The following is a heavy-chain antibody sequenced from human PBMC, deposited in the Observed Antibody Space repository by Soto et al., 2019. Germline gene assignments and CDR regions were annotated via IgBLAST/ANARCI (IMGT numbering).Heavy chain of an antibody. Sequence: QVQLVQSGAEVKKPGASVKVSCKASGYTFTDYGISWVRQAPGQGLEWMGWISAYNGNTNSAQKLQGRVTMTRDTATNTAYMHLRSLTVDETAVYYCASDEGTSQLPGNWFDPWGQGSLVTVSS. CDR3: ASDEGTSQLPGNWFDP. J-gene: IGHJ5*02. V-gene: IGHV1-18*01. CDR2: ISAYNGNT. D-gene: IGHD2-2*01. CDR1: GYTFTDYG.